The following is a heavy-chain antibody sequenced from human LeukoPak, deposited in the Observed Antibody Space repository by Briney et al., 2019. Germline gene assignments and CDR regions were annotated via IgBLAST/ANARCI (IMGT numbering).Heavy chain of an antibody. J-gene: IGHJ3*02. V-gene: IGHV1-69*05. CDR1: GGTFSSYA. D-gene: IGHD2-2*02. CDR3: ARAGYCSSTSCFTDAFDI. CDR2: IIPIFGTA. Sequence: GSSVKVSCKASGGTFSSYAISWVRQAPGQGLEWMGAIIPIFGTANYAQKFQGRVTITTDESTSTAYMELSSLRSEDTAVYYCARAGYCSSTSCFTDAFDIWGQGTMVTVSS.